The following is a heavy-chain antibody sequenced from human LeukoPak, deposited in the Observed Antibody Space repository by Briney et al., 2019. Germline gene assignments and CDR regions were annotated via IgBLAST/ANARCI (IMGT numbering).Heavy chain of an antibody. J-gene: IGHJ4*02. Sequence: GASVKVSCKASGYTFTSYGISWVRQAPGQGLERMGWISAYNGNTNYAQKLQGRVTITTDESTSTAYMELSSLRSEDTAVYYCARDSYYDSSGYYYFWGQGTLVTVSS. CDR1: GYTFTSYG. CDR2: ISAYNGNT. D-gene: IGHD3-22*01. V-gene: IGHV1-18*01. CDR3: ARDSYYDSSGYYYF.